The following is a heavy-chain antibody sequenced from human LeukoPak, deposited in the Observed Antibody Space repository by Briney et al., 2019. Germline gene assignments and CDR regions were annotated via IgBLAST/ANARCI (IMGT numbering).Heavy chain of an antibody. CDR3: VYKDTTMVTLFDY. J-gene: IGHJ4*02. CDR2: ISGSAGST. V-gene: IGHV3-23*01. CDR1: GFTFSSYA. D-gene: IGHD5-18*01. Sequence: GGSLRLPCGASGFTFSSYAMSWVRQAPGKGLEWVSAISGSAGSTYYADSVKGRFTISRDNSKNTLYLQMNSLRAEDTAVYYCVYKDTTMVTLFDYWGQGTLVTVSS.